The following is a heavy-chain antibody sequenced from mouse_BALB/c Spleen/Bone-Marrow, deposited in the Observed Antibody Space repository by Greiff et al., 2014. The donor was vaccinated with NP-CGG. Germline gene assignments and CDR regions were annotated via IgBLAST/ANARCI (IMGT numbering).Heavy chain of an antibody. CDR1: GYTFTNYW. D-gene: IGHD1-1*01. J-gene: IGHJ2*02. V-gene: IGHV1-69*02. Sequence: QVQLKESGAEVVKPGASVKVSRKASGYTFTNYWMQWVKQRPGQGLEWIGEIEPSDSYTNYNQDFKGKATLTVDKSSSTAYMQLSSLTSEDSAVYYCARGRTTVVSDYRGQGTSLTVSS. CDR2: IEPSDSYT. CDR3: ARGRTTVVSDY.